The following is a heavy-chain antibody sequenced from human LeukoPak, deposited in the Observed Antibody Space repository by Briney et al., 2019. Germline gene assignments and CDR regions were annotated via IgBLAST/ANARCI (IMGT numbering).Heavy chain of an antibody. CDR3: ATSYDYGDYDDY. Sequence: ASVKVSCKASGYTFTSYDINWVRQATGQGLEWMGRMNPNSGNTGYAQKFQGRVTMTRNTSISTAYMELSSLRSEDTAVYYCATSYDYGDYDDYWGQGTLVTVSS. V-gene: IGHV1-8*01. CDR2: MNPNSGNT. J-gene: IGHJ4*02. D-gene: IGHD4-17*01. CDR1: GYTFTSYD.